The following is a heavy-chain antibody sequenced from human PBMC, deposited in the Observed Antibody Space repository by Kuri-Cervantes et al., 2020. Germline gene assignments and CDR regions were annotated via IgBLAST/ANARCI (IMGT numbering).Heavy chain of an antibody. D-gene: IGHD6-25*01. CDR3: ARIAAARGFDY. Sequence: SGPTLVKPTQTLTLTCTVSGFSVSTTGEGVVWVRQPPGKALEWLGVIFWDDDRRYGPSLKTRVTITKDTSKNQVVLTMTNMDPVDTATYYCARIAAARGFDYWGQGTLVTVSS. CDR2: IFWDDDR. V-gene: IGHV2-5*05. CDR1: GFSVSTTGEG. J-gene: IGHJ4*02.